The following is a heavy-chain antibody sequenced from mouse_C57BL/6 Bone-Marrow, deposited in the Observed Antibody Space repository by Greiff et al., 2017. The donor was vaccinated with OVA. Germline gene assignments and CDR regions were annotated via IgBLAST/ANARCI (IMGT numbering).Heavy chain of an antibody. D-gene: IGHD3-2*02. Sequence: QVQLQQPGAELVKPGASVKMSCKASGYTFTSYWITWVKQRPGQGLEWIGDIYPGSGSTNYNEKFKSKATLTVDISSSTAYMQLSSLTSEDSAVYYCARRQLRFYWYFDVWGTGTTVTVSS. V-gene: IGHV1-55*01. CDR3: ARRQLRFYWYFDV. CDR1: GYTFTSYW. J-gene: IGHJ1*03. CDR2: IYPGSGST.